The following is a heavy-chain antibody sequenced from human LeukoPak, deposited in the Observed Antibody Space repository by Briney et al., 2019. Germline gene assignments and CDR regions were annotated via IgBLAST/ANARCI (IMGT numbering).Heavy chain of an antibody. J-gene: IGHJ6*02. CDR2: ISGDGTIT. Sequence: GGSLRLSCAASGLNLDAYAMHWVRQAPGKGLEWVSPISGDGTITYYADSVKGRFTISRDNSKNSLFLEMSSLRSEDTALYYCAKDTPLFYHYYGIDVWGQGTTVTVSS. V-gene: IGHV3-43*02. CDR1: GLNLDAYA. CDR3: AKDTPLFYHYYGIDV.